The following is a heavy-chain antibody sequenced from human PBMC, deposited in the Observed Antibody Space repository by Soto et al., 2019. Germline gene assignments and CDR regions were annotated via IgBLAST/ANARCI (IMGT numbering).Heavy chain of an antibody. CDR1: GYTFTSYG. J-gene: IGHJ6*03. CDR3: AREQFMWYSSSWYHYYYYMDV. Sequence: ASVKVSCKASGYTFTSYGISWVRQAPGQGREWMGWISAYNGNTNYAQKLQGRVTMTTDTSTSTAYMELRSLRSDDTAVYYCAREQFMWYSSSWYHYYYYMDVWGKGTTVTVSS. CDR2: ISAYNGNT. D-gene: IGHD6-13*01. V-gene: IGHV1-18*01.